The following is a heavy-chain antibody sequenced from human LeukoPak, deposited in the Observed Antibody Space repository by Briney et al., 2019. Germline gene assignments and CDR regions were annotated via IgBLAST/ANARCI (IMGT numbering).Heavy chain of an antibody. J-gene: IGHJ4*02. Sequence: GGSLRLSCAASGFTFSSYEMNWVRQAPGKGLEWVSYISSSGSTIYYADSVKGRFTVSRDNAKNSLYLQMNSLRAEDTAVYYCARLIADRTIYDYWGQGTLVTVSS. D-gene: IGHD6-6*01. CDR2: ISSSGSTI. CDR1: GFTFSSYE. CDR3: ARLIADRTIYDY. V-gene: IGHV3-48*03.